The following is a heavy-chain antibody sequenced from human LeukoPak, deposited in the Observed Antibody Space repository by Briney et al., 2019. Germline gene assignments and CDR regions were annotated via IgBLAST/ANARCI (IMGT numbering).Heavy chain of an antibody. V-gene: IGHV4-34*01. CDR3: ARQRWLQKKYYFDY. CDR2: INHSGST. J-gene: IGHJ4*02. Sequence: SETLSLTCAVYGGSFSGYYWSWIRQPPGKGLEWIGEINHSGSTNYNPSLKSRVTISVDTSKNQFSLKLSSVTAADTAVYYCARQRWLQKKYYFDYWGQGTLVTVSS. D-gene: IGHD5-24*01. CDR1: GGSFSGYY.